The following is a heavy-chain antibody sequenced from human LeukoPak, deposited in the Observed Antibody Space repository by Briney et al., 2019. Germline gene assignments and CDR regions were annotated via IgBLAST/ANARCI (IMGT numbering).Heavy chain of an antibody. V-gene: IGHV1-18*01. D-gene: IGHD6-13*01. CDR3: ARMGRPSIAAARSDNYYFDV. CDR1: GYIFRNYG. J-gene: IGHJ6*04. CDR2: ISGYNANT. Sequence: ASVKVYCKVSGYIFRNYGISWVRQAPGQGLEWMGWISGYNANTYYVKKYQGRVTMTTDTSTNTAYLELRNLSTDDTAMYYCARMGRPSIAAARSDNYYFDVWGTGTTVTISS.